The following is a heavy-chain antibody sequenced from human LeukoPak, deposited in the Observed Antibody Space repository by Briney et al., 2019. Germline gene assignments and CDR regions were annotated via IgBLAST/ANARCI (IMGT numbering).Heavy chain of an antibody. CDR3: ARAQYSYGHYYFDY. CDR2: INSDGSST. D-gene: IGHD5-18*01. Sequence: QPGGSLRLSCAASGFTFSSYWMHWVRHAPGKGLVWVSRINSDGSSTSHADSVKGRFTISRDNAKNTLYLQMNSLRAEDTAVYYCARAQYSYGHYYFDYWGQGTLVTVSS. J-gene: IGHJ4*02. V-gene: IGHV3-74*01. CDR1: GFTFSSYW.